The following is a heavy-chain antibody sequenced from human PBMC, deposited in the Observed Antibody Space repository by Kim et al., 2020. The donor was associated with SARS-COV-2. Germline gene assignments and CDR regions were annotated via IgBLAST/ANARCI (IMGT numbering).Heavy chain of an antibody. D-gene: IGHD6-13*01. CDR3: ARDEQQLFLDY. V-gene: IGHV4-4*07. Sequence: TNYHPSLKSRVTMSGDTSKNQFSLKLSSVTAADTAVYYCARDEQQLFLDYWGQGTLVTVSS. CDR2: T. J-gene: IGHJ4*02.